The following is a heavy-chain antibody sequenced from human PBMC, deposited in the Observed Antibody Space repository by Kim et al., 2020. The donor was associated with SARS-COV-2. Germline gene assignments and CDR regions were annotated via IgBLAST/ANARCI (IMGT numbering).Heavy chain of an antibody. CDR2: ISSDGSNI. V-gene: IGHV3-74*01. D-gene: IGHD1-1*01. CDR1: GFTFSNYY. Sequence: GGSLRLSCAASGFTFSNYYMHWVRQVPGKGLEWVSRISSDGSNIVYADSVKGRFTISRDNARNTLYLQMNSLRVEDTGVYFCARDRPDLHDLDYWGQGTLVTVSS. J-gene: IGHJ4*02. CDR3: ARDRPDLHDLDY.